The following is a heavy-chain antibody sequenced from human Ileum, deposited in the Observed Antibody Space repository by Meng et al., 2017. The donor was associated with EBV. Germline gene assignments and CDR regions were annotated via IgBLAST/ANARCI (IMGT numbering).Heavy chain of an antibody. CDR3: VYSSSFH. CDR2: ISSTVSTT. V-gene: IGHV3-11*01. CDR1: GFTFSTYY. J-gene: IGHJ4*02. D-gene: IGHD6-13*01. Sequence: QVQRVASGGGLVTPGGSLRLSCAASGFTFSTYYMNWIRQAPGKGLEWVSFISSTVSTTYYADSVKGRFTVSRDNAKNSLFLQMHSLRAEDTAVYYCVYSSSFHWGQGTLVTVSS.